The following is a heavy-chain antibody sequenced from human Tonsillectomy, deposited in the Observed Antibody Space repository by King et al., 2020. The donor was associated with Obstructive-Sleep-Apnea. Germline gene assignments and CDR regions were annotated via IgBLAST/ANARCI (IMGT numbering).Heavy chain of an antibody. CDR1: GGSLSSYY. CDR2: IYYSGST. V-gene: IGHV4-59*01. D-gene: IGHD4-17*01. CDR3: ARSLPLSTVTTNFDY. J-gene: IGHJ4*02. Sequence: VQLQESGPGLVKPSETLSLTCTVSGGSLSSYYWSWIRQPPGKGLEWIGYIYYSGSTNYNPSLKSRVTISGDTSKNQFSLKLSSVTAADTAVYYCARSLPLSTVTTNFDYWGQGTLVTVSS.